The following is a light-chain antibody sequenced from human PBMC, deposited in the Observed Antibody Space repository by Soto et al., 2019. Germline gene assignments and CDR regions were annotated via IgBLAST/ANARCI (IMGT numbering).Light chain of an antibody. CDR3: QQSYNTPYT. CDR1: QSISSY. CDR2: AAS. J-gene: IGKJ2*01. Sequence: DIQMTQSPSSLSASVGDRVTITCRASQSISSYLNWYQQKPGKAPNLLIYAASSLQSGVPSRFSGSGSGTDFTLTISSLQPEDFATYYCQQSYNTPYTFSQGTKLEIK. V-gene: IGKV1-39*01.